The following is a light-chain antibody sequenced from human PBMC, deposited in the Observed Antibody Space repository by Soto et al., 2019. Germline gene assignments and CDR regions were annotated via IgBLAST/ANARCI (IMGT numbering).Light chain of an antibody. CDR1: RGDVGGYNY. CDR2: EVS. CDR3: SSYTSSSTPYV. Sequence: QSVLTQPASVSGSPGQSITISCTGSRGDVGGYNYVSWYQHHPGKAPKLMIYEVSNRPSGVSNRFSGSNSGNTASLTISGLQAEDEADYYCSSYTSSSTPYVFGTGTKVTVL. J-gene: IGLJ1*01. V-gene: IGLV2-14*01.